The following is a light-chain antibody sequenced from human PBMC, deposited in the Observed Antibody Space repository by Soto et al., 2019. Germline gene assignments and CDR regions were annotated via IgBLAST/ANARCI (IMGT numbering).Light chain of an antibody. Sequence: QSALTQPASVSGSPGQSITISCTGTSSDVGGYNYVSWYQQHPGKAPKLMIYDVSNRPSEVSNRFSGSKSGNTAPLTISGLQAEDEADYYCSSYTSSSTVVFGGGTKVTVL. CDR3: SSYTSSSTVV. V-gene: IGLV2-14*01. J-gene: IGLJ2*01. CDR1: SSDVGGYNY. CDR2: DVS.